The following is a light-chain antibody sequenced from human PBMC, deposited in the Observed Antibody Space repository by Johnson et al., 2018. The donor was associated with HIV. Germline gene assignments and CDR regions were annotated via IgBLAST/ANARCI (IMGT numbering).Light chain of an antibody. CDR1: SSNIGNNY. CDR3: GTWDNSLSAHF. V-gene: IGLV1-51*01. Sequence: QSVLTQPPSVSAAPGQKVTISCSGSSSNIGNNYVSWYQQLPGTAPKLLIYDNNKRPSGIPDRFSGSKSGTSATLGITGLPTGDEADYYCGTWDNSLSAHFLGTGTKVPVL. CDR2: DNN. J-gene: IGLJ1*01.